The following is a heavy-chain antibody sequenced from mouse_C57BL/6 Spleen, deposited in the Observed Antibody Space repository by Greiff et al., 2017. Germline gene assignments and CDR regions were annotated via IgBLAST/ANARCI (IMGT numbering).Heavy chain of an antibody. CDR1: GFTFSSYG. CDR2: ISSGGSYT. J-gene: IGHJ4*01. Sequence: EVKLVESGGDLVKPGGSLKLSCAASGFTFSSYGMSWVRQTPDKRLEWVATISSGGSYTYYPDSVKGRFTISRDNAKNTLYLKMSSLKSEDTAMYYCARHGGYYESYAMDYWGQGTSVTVSS. V-gene: IGHV5-6*01. CDR3: ARHGGYYESYAMDY. D-gene: IGHD2-3*01.